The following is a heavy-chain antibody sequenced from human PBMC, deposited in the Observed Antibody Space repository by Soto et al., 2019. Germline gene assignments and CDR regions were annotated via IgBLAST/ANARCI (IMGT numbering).Heavy chain of an antibody. CDR2: IYPGDADT. Sequence: GESLKISCKVSGYSFTNYWIAWVRQMPGKGLEWMGIIYPGDADTRYSPSFQGQVTISADKSISTAYLQWTSLKASDTAMYYCASQYYYDSSGYPPGWAFDIWGQGTMVTVSS. J-gene: IGHJ3*02. V-gene: IGHV5-51*01. D-gene: IGHD3-22*01. CDR1: GYSFTNYW. CDR3: ASQYYYDSSGYPPGWAFDI.